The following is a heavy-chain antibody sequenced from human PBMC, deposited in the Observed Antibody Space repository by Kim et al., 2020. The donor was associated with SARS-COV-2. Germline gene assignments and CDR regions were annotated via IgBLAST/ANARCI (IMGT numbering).Heavy chain of an antibody. CDR1: RFSFSSFA. J-gene: IGHJ5*02. CDR2: ISGRGNST. D-gene: IGHD6-13*01. CDR3: AKDGRYTTSWRHFDP. V-gene: IGHV3-23*01. Sequence: GGSLRLSCAASRFSFSSFAMSWVRQAPGKGLEWVSAISGRGNSTNYADSVKGRFTISRVNSKSTLYLQMSSLWAEDTAVYYCAKDGRYTTSWRHFDPWG.